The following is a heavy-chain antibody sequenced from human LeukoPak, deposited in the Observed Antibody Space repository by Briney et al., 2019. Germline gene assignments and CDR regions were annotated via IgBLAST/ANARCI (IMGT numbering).Heavy chain of an antibody. J-gene: IGHJ5*02. CDR2: MNPNSGNT. D-gene: IGHD3-10*01. V-gene: IGHV1-8*01. Sequence: ASVKVSCKASGYTFTSYDINWVRQATGQGLEWMGWMNPNSGNTGYAQKFQGRVTMTRNTSISTAYMELSSLRPEDTAVYYCARSARAARITMVRGSPYWFDPWGQGTLVTVSS. CDR1: GYTFTSYD. CDR3: ARSARAARITMVRGSPYWFDP.